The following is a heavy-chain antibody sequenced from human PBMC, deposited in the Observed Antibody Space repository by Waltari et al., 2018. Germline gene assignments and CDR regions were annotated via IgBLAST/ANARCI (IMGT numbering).Heavy chain of an antibody. CDR2: IYPGDSDT. Sequence: EVQLVQSGAEVKKPGESLKISCKGSGYSFTSYWIGWVRQLPGKGLEWMGIIYPGDSDTRYSPSFQGQVTISADKSISTAYLQWSSLKASDTAMYYCARISSGWSRGYYYGMDVWGQGTTVTVSS. CDR3: ARISSGWSRGYYYGMDV. J-gene: IGHJ6*02. CDR1: GYSFTSYW. D-gene: IGHD6-19*01. V-gene: IGHV5-51*01.